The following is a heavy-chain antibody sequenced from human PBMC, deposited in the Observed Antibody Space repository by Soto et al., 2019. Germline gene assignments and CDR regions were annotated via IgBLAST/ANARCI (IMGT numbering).Heavy chain of an antibody. D-gene: IGHD2-15*01. CDR3: ASAIGAFQSNYYYGMDV. Sequence: QVQLVQSGAEVKKPGSSVKVSCKASGGTFSSYAISWVRQAPGQGLEWMGGIIPIFGTANYAQKFQGRVTITADESTSTADMELSSLRSDDTAVYYCASAIGAFQSNYYYGMDVWGQRTTVTVSS. J-gene: IGHJ6*02. V-gene: IGHV1-69*12. CDR1: GGTFSSYA. CDR2: IIPIFGTA.